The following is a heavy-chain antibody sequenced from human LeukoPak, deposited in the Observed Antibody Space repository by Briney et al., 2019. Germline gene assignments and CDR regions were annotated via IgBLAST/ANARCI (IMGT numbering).Heavy chain of an antibody. Sequence: ASVKVSCKVSGYTLTELSMHWVRQAPGKGREWMGGFDPEDGETIYAQKSQGRVTMTTDTSTSTAYMELRSLRSDDTAVYYCARDPFLQQWLVPGGYYYYGMDVWGQGTTVTVSS. CDR1: GYTLTELS. D-gene: IGHD6-19*01. CDR3: ARDPFLQQWLVPGGYYYYGMDV. V-gene: IGHV1-24*01. J-gene: IGHJ6*02. CDR2: FDPEDGET.